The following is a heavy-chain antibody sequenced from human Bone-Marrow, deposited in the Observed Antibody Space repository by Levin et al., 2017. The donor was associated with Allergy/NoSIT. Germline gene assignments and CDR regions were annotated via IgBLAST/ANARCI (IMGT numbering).Heavy chain of an antibody. CDR1: GFTFSSYW. CDR2: IKQDGGEK. CDR3: ARESGLGYFAD. D-gene: IGHD6-19*01. V-gene: IGHV3-7*01. Sequence: GGSLRLSCAASGFTFSSYWMSWVRQAPGKGLEWVANIKQDGGEKHFVDSVKGRFTISRDNAKNSLYLHMTSLRAEDTAVYYCARESGLGYFADWGQGTLVTVSS. J-gene: IGHJ4*02.